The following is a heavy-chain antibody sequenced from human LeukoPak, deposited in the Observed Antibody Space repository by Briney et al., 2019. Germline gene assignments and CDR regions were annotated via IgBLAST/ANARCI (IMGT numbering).Heavy chain of an antibody. CDR1: GYSFTSYW. D-gene: IGHD5-12*01. CDR3: ARSIVATIPAQY. Sequence: GESLKISCKGSGYSFTSYWIGWVRQRPGKGLEWMGIIFPGDSDTRYSPSFQGQVTISADKSISTAYLQWSSLKASDTAIYYCARSIVATIPAQYWGQGTLVSVSS. J-gene: IGHJ4*02. CDR2: IFPGDSDT. V-gene: IGHV5-51*01.